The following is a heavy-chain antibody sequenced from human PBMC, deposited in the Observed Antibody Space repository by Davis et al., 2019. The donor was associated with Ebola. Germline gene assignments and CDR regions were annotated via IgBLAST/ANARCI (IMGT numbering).Heavy chain of an antibody. CDR1: GGSISPYY. D-gene: IGHD4/OR15-4a*01. CDR3: ARSYGAAPFDY. V-gene: IGHV4-59*08. CDR2: IDYSGST. Sequence: MPGGSLRLSCTVSGGSISPYYWSWIRQPPGKGLEWIGYIDYSGSTKYNLSLKGRVAISVDTSKNQFSLKLSSVTAADTAVYYCARSYGAAPFDYWGQGTLVTVSS. J-gene: IGHJ4*02.